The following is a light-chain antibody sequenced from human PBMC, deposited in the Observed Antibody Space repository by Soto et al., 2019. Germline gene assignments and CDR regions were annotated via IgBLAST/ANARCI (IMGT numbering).Light chain of an antibody. J-gene: IGLJ1*01. CDR2: EVS. CDR1: SSDVGGYDY. V-gene: IGLV2-14*01. Sequence: QSALTQPASVSGSPGQSITMSCTGTSSDVGGYDYVSWYQQHPGEVPKLIIFEVSSRPAWISNRFSASKSGNTASLTISGLQAEDEAAYYCSSYTTSRSYVFGTGT. CDR3: SSYTTSRSYV.